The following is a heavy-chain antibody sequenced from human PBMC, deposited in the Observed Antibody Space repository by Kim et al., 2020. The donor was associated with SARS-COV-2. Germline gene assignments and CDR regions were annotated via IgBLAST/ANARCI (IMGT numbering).Heavy chain of an antibody. CDR1: GFTFDSYA. V-gene: IGHV3-23*01. CDR2: ISGCGAKT. D-gene: IGHD3-10*01. CDR3: AKCHSGWGNGAFDI. Sequence: GGSLRLSCAASGFTFDSYAMSWVRQAPGKGLEWVSYISGCGAKTYYAGSVKGRFTISRDNSKNTLFLQLNSLRAEDTAVYYCAKCHSGWGNGAFDIWGLGTMVTVSS. J-gene: IGHJ3*02.